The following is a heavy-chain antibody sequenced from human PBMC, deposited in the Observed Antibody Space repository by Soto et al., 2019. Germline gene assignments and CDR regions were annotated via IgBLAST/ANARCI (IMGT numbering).Heavy chain of an antibody. D-gene: IGHD4-17*01. V-gene: IGHV4-59*08. CDR2: IYYSGST. Sequence: QVQLQESGPGLVKPSETLSLTCTVSGGSISSYYWSWIRQPPGKGLEWIGYIYYSGSTNYNPSLKSRVTISVDTSKNQFSLKLSSVTAADTAVYYCARHAITTAFFDYWGQGTLVTVSS. CDR3: ARHAITTAFFDY. CDR1: GGSISSYY. J-gene: IGHJ4*02.